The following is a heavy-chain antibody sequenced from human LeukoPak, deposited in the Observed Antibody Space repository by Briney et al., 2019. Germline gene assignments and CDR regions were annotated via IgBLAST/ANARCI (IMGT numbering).Heavy chain of an antibody. V-gene: IGHV3-48*01. Sequence: GGSLRLSCAASGFTFSNAWMSWVRQAPGKGLEWVSYISSHSSTIYYADSVKGRFTISRDDAKNSLYLQMNSLRADDTAVYYCARGSTSNSIDYWGQGTLVTVSS. CDR2: ISSHSSTI. J-gene: IGHJ4*02. CDR3: ARGSTSNSIDY. CDR1: GFTFSNAW. D-gene: IGHD4-11*01.